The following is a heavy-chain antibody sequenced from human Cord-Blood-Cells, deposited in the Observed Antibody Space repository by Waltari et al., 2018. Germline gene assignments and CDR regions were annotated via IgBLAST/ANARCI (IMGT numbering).Heavy chain of an antibody. CDR1: GGTFSRYA. V-gene: IGHV1-69*01. CDR2: IIPIFGTA. Sequence: QVQLVQSGAEVKKPGSSVKVSCKASGGTFSRYAISWVRQAPGQGLEWMGGIIPIFGTANYAQKFQGRVTITADESTSTAYMELSSLRSEDTAVYYCARDLNTMVRGVTNRFDPWGQGTLVTVSS. J-gene: IGHJ5*02. D-gene: IGHD3-10*01. CDR3: ARDLNTMVRGVTNRFDP.